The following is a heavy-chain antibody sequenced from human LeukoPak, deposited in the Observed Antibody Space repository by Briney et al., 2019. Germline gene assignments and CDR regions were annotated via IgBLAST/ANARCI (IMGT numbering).Heavy chain of an antibody. J-gene: IGHJ5*02. CDR1: GGSISSSSYY. Sequence: SETLSLTCTVSGGSISSSSYYWGWIRQPPGKGLEWIGSMYYSGSTYYNPSLKSRVTISVDTSKNQFSLKLSSVTAADTAVYYCARGGSYVWGSYRLKSWFDPWGQGTLVTVSS. CDR3: ARGGSYVWGSYRLKSWFDP. D-gene: IGHD3-16*02. V-gene: IGHV4-39*07. CDR2: MYYSGST.